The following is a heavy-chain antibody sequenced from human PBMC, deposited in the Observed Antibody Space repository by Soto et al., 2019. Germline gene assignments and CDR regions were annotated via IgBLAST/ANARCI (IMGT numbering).Heavy chain of an antibody. Sequence: QLQLQESGPGLVKPSETLSLTCTVSGGSISSITYYWGWIRQSPEKGLEWIGNIHYGGSTYYNPSVDSRVTTSLDTSKNQSSLRLTSVNASDTAVYYCARCTPDLLQRDFWSGYYLSYFDYWGQGSLVTVSA. J-gene: IGHJ4*02. D-gene: IGHD3-3*01. V-gene: IGHV4-39*01. CDR1: GGSISSITYY. CDR3: ARCTPDLLQRDFWSGYYLSYFDY. CDR2: IHYGGST.